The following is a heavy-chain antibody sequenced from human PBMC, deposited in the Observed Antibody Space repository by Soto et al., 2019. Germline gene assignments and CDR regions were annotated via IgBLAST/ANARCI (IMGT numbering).Heavy chain of an antibody. Sequence: EVQLVESGGGLVQPGGSLRLSCAASGFTLSSYWMHWVRQAPGKGLVWVSRINSDGSSTSYADSVKGRFTISRDNAKNTLYLQMNSLRAEDTAVYYCARGGTYGDYVPAGYWGQGTLVTVSS. CDR2: INSDGSST. CDR1: GFTLSSYW. V-gene: IGHV3-74*01. J-gene: IGHJ4*02. D-gene: IGHD4-17*01. CDR3: ARGGTYGDYVPAGY.